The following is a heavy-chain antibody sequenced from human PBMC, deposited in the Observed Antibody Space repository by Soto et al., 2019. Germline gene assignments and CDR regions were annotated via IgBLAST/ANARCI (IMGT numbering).Heavy chain of an antibody. CDR3: ARTDSSGPYYYYYGMDV. Sequence: SGPTLVNPTETLTLTCTVSGFSLNNARMGVSWIRQPPGKALEWLAHIFSNDEKSYSTSLKSRLTISKDTSKSQVVLTMTNMDPVDTATYYCARTDSSGPYYYYYGMDVWGQGTTVTVSS. D-gene: IGHD6-25*01. CDR1: GFSLNNARMG. CDR2: IFSNDEK. V-gene: IGHV2-26*01. J-gene: IGHJ6*02.